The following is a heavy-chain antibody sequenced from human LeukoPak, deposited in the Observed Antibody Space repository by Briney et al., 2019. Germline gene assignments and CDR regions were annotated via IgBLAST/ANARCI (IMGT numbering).Heavy chain of an antibody. D-gene: IGHD6-6*01. CDR1: GGSISSYY. Sequence: SETLSLTCTVSGGSISSYYWSWIRQPPGKGLGWIGYIYYSGSTNYNPSLKSRVTISVDTSKNQFSLKLSSVTAADTAVYYCARAEYSGSYFFLYGFDIWGQGTMVTVSS. J-gene: IGHJ3*02. CDR2: IYYSGST. CDR3: ARAEYSGSYFFLYGFDI. V-gene: IGHV4-59*01.